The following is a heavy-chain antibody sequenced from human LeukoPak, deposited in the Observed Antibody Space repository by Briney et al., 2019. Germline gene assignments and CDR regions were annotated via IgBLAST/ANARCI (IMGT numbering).Heavy chain of an antibody. CDR2: IYYSGGT. Sequence: PSETLSLTCTVSGDSITSADYYRSWIRQPPGKGLEWIGYIYYSGGTYYNPSLKSRLTITISADTSKNQFSLNLSSVTAADTAVYYCATVTRWTYYFDYWGQGTLVTVSS. CDR1: GDSITSADYY. D-gene: IGHD3/OR15-3a*01. CDR3: ATVTRWTYYFDY. V-gene: IGHV4-30-4*08. J-gene: IGHJ4*02.